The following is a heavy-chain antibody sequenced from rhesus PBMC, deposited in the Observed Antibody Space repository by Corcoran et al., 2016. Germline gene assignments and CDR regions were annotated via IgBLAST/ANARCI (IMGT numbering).Heavy chain of an antibody. CDR1: GGSISDSYR. V-gene: IGHV4S10*01. Sequence: QVQLQESGPGVVKPSETLSLTCAVSGGSISDSYRWSWIRQPPGKGLEWIGYIYGSRTSTNDNPSLKVRITISKDTSKNQFSLKLSSVTAADTAVYYCARGIAAGDAFDFWGQGLRVTVSS. D-gene: IGHD6-13*01. CDR2: IYGSRTST. J-gene: IGHJ3*01. CDR3: ARGIAAGDAFDF.